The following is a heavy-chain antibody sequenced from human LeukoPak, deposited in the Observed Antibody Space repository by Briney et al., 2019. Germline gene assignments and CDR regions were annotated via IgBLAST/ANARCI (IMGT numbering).Heavy chain of an antibody. V-gene: IGHV4-61*02. J-gene: IGHJ5*02. CDR2: IYTSGST. CDR3: AREGYCSGGSCYSRRDWFDP. Sequence: SQTLSLNCTVSGGSISSGSYYWSWIRQPAGKGLEWIGRIYTSGSTNYNPSLKSRVTISVDTSKNQFSLKLSSVTAADTAVYYCAREGYCSGGSCYSRRDWFDPWGQGTLVTVSS. D-gene: IGHD2-15*01. CDR1: GGSISSGSYY.